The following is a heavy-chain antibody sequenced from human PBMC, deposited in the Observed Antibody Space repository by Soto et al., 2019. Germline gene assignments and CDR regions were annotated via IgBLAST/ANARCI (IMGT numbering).Heavy chain of an antibody. CDR3: ARAKNPTMVRGVILYYYYYMDV. D-gene: IGHD3-10*01. Sequence: GGSLRLSCAASGFTVSSNYMSWVRQAPGKGLEWVSVIYSGGSTYYADSVKGRFTISRDNSKNTLYLQMNSLRAEDTAVYYCARAKNPTMVRGVILYYYYYMDVWGKGTTVTVSS. CDR1: GFTVSSNY. V-gene: IGHV3-66*01. CDR2: IYSGGST. J-gene: IGHJ6*03.